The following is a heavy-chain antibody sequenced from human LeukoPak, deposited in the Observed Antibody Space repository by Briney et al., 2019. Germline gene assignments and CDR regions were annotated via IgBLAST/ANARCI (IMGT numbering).Heavy chain of an antibody. V-gene: IGHV4-61*01. CDR3: ARVGGTNYYYYGMDV. CDR1: GDSFSSNNY. CDR2: IYDSGST. J-gene: IGHJ6*02. D-gene: IGHD1-1*01. Sequence: SETLSLTCTVSGDSFSSNNYWTWVRQPPGKGLEWIGYIYDSGSTNYNPSLKSRVTISVDTSKNQSSLKLSSVTAADTAVYYCARVGGTNYYYYGMDVWGQGTTVTVSS.